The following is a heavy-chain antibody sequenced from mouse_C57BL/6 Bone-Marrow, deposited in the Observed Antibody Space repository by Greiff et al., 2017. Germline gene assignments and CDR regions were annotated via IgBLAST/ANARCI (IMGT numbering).Heavy chain of an antibody. CDR3: TTSDYGYDWRGGYCDY. V-gene: IGHV14-4*01. D-gene: IGHD2-2*01. J-gene: IGHJ2*01. Sequence: EVQLLESGAELVRPGASVKLSCTASGFNIKDAYMHWVKQRPEQGLAWIGWIDPENGDTEYASKFQGKATIQADTSSNTAYLQISSLPSEDTAVYDCTTSDYGYDWRGGYCDYWGQGTTLTVSS. CDR1: GFNIKDAY. CDR2: IDPENGDT.